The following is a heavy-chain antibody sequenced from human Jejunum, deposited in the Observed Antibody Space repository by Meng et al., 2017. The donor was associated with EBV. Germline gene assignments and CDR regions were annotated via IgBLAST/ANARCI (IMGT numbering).Heavy chain of an antibody. D-gene: IGHD1-14*01. Sequence: EVQMVECGGGLVQPGGALTLACAASGFTFSSYWMHWFRQAPGKGLVWVSRINTDGSITNCADSVKGRFTISRDNARNTLYLQMNSLRAEDTAMYYCAKDLSWNQADYWGQGILVTVSS. CDR1: GFTFSSYW. CDR2: INTDGSIT. V-gene: IGHV3-74*01. J-gene: IGHJ4*02. CDR3: AKDLSWNQADY.